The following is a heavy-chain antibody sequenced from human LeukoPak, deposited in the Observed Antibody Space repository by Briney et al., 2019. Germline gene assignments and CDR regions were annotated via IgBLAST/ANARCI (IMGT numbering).Heavy chain of an antibody. J-gene: IGHJ5*02. CDR3: ARDRTIRRWFDP. CDR1: GYSISSGYY. Sequence: PSETLSLTCTVSGYSISSGYYWGWIRQPPGKGLEWIGSIYHSGSTYYNPSLKSRVTISVDTSKNQFSLKLSSVTAADTAVYYCARDRTIRRWFDPWGQGTLVTVSS. V-gene: IGHV4-38-2*02. CDR2: IYHSGST. D-gene: IGHD2-2*02.